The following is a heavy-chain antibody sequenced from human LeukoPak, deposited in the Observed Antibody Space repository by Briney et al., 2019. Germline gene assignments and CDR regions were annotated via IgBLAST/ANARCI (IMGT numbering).Heavy chain of an antibody. J-gene: IGHJ6*02. D-gene: IGHD3-10*01. CDR2: IYHSGST. CDR3: ARATMVRGVIDYYGMDV. CDR1: GGSISSGGYS. V-gene: IGHV4-30-2*01. Sequence: PSQTLSLTCAVSGGSISSGGYSWSWIRQPPGKGLKWIGYIYHSGSTYYNPSLKSRVTISVDRSKNQFSLKLSSVTAADAAVYYCARATMVRGVIDYYGMDVWGQGTTVTVSS.